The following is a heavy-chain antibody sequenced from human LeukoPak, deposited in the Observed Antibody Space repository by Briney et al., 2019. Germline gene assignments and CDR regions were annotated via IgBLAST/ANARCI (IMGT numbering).Heavy chain of an antibody. J-gene: IGHJ4*02. CDR3: ARGALVVTANQFDY. Sequence: SETLSLTCAVYGGSFSGYYWSWIRQPPGKGLEWIGEINHSGSTNYNPSLKSRVTISVDTSKNQFSLKLSSVTAADTAVYYCARGALVVTANQFDYWGQGTLVTVSS. CDR2: INHSGST. CDR1: GGSFSGYY. V-gene: IGHV4-34*01. D-gene: IGHD2-21*02.